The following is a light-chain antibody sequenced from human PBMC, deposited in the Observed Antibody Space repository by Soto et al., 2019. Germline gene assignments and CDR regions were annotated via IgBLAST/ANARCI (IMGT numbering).Light chain of an antibody. CDR1: SSDVGGYNY. Sequence: QSALTQPASVSGSPGQSITISCTGTSSDVGGYNYISWYQQHPGKAPKLMIYDVSNRPSGVSSRFSGSKSGNTASLTISGLQAEDEADYYCSSYTSSSTRVFGTGTKLTV. V-gene: IGLV2-14*01. CDR3: SSYTSSSTRV. CDR2: DVS. J-gene: IGLJ1*01.